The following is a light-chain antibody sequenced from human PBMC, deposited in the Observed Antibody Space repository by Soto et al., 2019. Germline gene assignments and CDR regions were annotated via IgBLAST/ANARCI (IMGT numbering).Light chain of an antibody. V-gene: IGKV3-15*01. CDR3: QQYNNWPPWT. Sequence: EIVMTQSPATLSVSPGERATLSCRASQSVSSNLAWYQQKPGQAPRLLIYGASTRATGIPARFSGSWSGTECTLTISSLQSEDFAVYYCQQYNNWPPWTFGQGTKVDIK. CDR1: QSVSSN. J-gene: IGKJ1*01. CDR2: GAS.